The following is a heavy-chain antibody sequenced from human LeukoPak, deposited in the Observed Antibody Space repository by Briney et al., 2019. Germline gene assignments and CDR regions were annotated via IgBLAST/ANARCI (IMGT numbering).Heavy chain of an antibody. CDR3: ARDYYGDYHFDY. J-gene: IGHJ4*02. Sequence: GGSLRLSCAASGFTFISYSTNWVRQAPGKGLEWVSSISGSSGYIYYADSVKGRFTISRDNAKNSLYLQMNSLRAEDTAVYYCARDYYGDYHFDYWGQGTLVTVSS. CDR2: ISGSSGYI. CDR1: GFTFISYS. D-gene: IGHD4-17*01. V-gene: IGHV3-21*01.